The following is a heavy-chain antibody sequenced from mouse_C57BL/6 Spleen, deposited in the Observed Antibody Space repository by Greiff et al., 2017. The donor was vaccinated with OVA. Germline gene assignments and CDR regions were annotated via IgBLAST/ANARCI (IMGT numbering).Heavy chain of an antibody. CDR1: GYTFTNYW. D-gene: IGHD1-1*01. J-gene: IGHJ1*03. V-gene: IGHV1-63*01. CDR2: IYPGGGYT. CDR3: ARKDYYGSSYDWYFDG. Sequence: QVQLQQSGAELVRPGTSVKMSCKASGYTFTNYWIGWAKQRPGHGLEWIGDIYPGGGYTNYNEKFKGKATLTADKSSSTDYMQFSSLTSEDSAIYYSARKDYYGSSYDWYFDGWGTGTTGTVAS.